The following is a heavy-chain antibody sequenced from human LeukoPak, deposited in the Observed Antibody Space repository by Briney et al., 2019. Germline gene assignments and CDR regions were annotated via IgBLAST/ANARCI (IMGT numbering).Heavy chain of an antibody. V-gene: IGHV4-59*01. CDR2: IYYSGST. CDR3: ARDREGITFGGVIVNNWFDP. J-gene: IGHJ5*02. Sequence: SETLSLTCTVSGGSISSYYWSWIRQPPGKGLEWIGYIYYSGSTNYNPSLRSRVTISVDTSKNQFSLKLSSVTAADTAVYYCARDREGITFGGVIVNNWFDPWGQGTLVTVSS. CDR1: GGSISSYY. D-gene: IGHD3-16*02.